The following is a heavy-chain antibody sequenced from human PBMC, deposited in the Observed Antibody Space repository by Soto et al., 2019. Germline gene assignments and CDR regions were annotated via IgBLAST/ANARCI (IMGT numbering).Heavy chain of an antibody. D-gene: IGHD2-21*02. CDR3: ARDLWGYCGTDCYPLDV. Sequence: PQKLSLTCTVSGGSISGCYCSWIRQPPWKGLEWIGYMYNTGSTVYNPSFKSRVTISVDTSKNQFSLKLNSVTAADTAVYYCARDLWGYCGTDCYPLDVWGQGPTVTV. J-gene: IGHJ6*02. CDR1: GGSISGCY. V-gene: IGHV4-59*01. CDR2: MYNTGST.